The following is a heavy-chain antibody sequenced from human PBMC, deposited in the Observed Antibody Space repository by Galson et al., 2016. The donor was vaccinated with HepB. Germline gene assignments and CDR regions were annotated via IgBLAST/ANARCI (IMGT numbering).Heavy chain of an antibody. D-gene: IGHD3-10*01. CDR3: ARGPGNYNRGREHYYGMDV. CDR2: ISSDGSDK. V-gene: IGHV3-30*04. Sequence: SLRLSCAASGFSFRNYAMPWVRQAPGKGLEWVSVISSDGSDKYYADSVKGRFTISRDNSKNTLYLHMNSLRGEDTAGYLCARGPGNYNRGREHYYGMDVWGQGTTVTVSS. J-gene: IGHJ6*02. CDR1: GFSFRNYA.